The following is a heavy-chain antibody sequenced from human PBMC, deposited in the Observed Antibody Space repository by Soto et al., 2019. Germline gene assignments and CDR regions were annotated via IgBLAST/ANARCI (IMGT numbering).Heavy chain of an antibody. V-gene: IGHV4-34*01. J-gene: IGHJ5*02. D-gene: IGHD1-26*01. CDR2: INHSGST. CDR3: ARGGRSGSYWRWFDP. Sequence: SETLSLTCAVFGGSFSGYYWNWIRQPPGKGLEWIGEINHSGSTNYNPSLKSRVTISVDTSKNQFSLKLSSVTAADTAVYYCARGGRSGSYWRWFDPWGQGTLVTVSS. CDR1: GGSFSGYY.